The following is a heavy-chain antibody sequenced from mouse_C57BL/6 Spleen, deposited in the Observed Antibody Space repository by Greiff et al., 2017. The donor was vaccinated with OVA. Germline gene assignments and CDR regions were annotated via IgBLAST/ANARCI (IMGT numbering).Heavy chain of an antibody. J-gene: IGHJ4*01. D-gene: IGHD1-1*01. Sequence: EVQLQESGPELVKPGASVKIPCKASGYTFTDYNMDWVKQSHGKSLEWIGDINPNNGGTIYNQKFKGKATLTVDKSSSTAYMELRSLTSEDTAVYYCARSYYYGSSWAMDYWGQGTSVTVSS. CDR2: INPNNGGT. V-gene: IGHV1-18*01. CDR1: GYTFTDYN. CDR3: ARSYYYGSSWAMDY.